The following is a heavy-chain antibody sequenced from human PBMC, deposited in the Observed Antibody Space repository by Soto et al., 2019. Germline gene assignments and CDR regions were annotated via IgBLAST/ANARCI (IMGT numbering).Heavy chain of an antibody. J-gene: IGHJ6*02. CDR3: ARHVPYCSDTSHCAYGMDV. D-gene: IGHD2-2*01. CDR2: INHSGST. Sequence: SETLSLTCAVYGGSFSGYYWTWIRQPPGTGLEWIGEINHSGSTNYNPSLKSRVTISVDTSKNQFSLKLSSVTAADTAVYYCARHVPYCSDTSHCAYGMDVWGQGATVTVSS. V-gene: IGHV4-34*01. CDR1: GGSFSGYY.